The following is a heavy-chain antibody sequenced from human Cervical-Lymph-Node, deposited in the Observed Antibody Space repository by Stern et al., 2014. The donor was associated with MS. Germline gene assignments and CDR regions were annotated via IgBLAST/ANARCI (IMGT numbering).Heavy chain of an antibody. J-gene: IGHJ6*02. V-gene: IGHV3-53*04. CDR3: AREGGDDDYYYGLDV. Sequence: EVQLVESGGGLVQPGGSLRLSCAASGLTVSNNYMSWVRQAPGKGLEWVSLLYASGTTSYADSVKGRFITSRHNSKNTLYLQMNSLRPDDTAVYYCAREGGDDDYYYGLDVWGQGTTVTVSS. CDR2: LYASGTT. CDR1: GLTVSNNY. D-gene: IGHD2-21*02.